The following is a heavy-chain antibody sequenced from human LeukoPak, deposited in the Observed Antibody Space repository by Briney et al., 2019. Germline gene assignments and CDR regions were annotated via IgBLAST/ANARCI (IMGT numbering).Heavy chain of an antibody. CDR1: GFTFSSYA. Sequence: GGSLRLSCAASGFTFSSYAVSWVRQAPGKGLEWVSAISGSGGSTYYADSVKGRFTISRDNSKNTLYLQMNSLRAEDTAVYYCAKGGSSSSNAFDYWGQGTLVTVSS. CDR3: AKGGSSSSNAFDY. V-gene: IGHV3-23*01. J-gene: IGHJ4*02. CDR2: ISGSGGST. D-gene: IGHD6-6*01.